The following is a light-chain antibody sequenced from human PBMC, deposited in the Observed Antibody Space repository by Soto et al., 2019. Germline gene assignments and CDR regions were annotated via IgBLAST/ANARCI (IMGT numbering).Light chain of an antibody. V-gene: IGKV1-5*01. CDR3: LQDYNYPWT. J-gene: IGKJ1*01. CDR1: QSITTW. CDR2: DVS. Sequence: DIQLTQSPSTVSAYVGDSVTTTCRASQSITTWLAWYQQRPGKAPKLLIYDVSTLQSGVPSRSSGSGSGTDFTLTISSLQPEDFATYYCLQDYNYPWTFGQGTKVDI.